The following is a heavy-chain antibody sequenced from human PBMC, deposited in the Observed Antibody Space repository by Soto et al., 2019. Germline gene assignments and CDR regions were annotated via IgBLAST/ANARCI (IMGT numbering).Heavy chain of an antibody. J-gene: IGHJ5*02. CDR2: IYPGDSDT. V-gene: IGHV5-51*01. Sequence: GGCLKISCTVSVYSFTSYWIGCVLQMPGKGLEWMGIIYPGDSDTRYSPSFQGQVTISADKSISTAYLQWSSLKASDTAMYYCARHSVARWFDTWGQGTLVTVSS. CDR3: ARHSVARWFDT. CDR1: VYSFTSYW. D-gene: IGHD3-10*01.